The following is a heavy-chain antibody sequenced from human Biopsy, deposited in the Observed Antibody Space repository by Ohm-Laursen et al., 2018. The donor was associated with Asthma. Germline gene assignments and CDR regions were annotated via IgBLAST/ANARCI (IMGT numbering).Heavy chain of an antibody. J-gene: IGHJ4*02. CDR2: ISYDGSNK. CDR3: ASQSSGPDFWSGYYYFDY. Sequence: SLRLSCSASGFTFSSYGMHWVRQAPGKGLEWVAVISYDGSNKYYADSVKGRFTISRDNSKNTLYLQMNSLRAEDTAVYYCASQSSGPDFWSGYYYFDYWGQGTLVTVSA. V-gene: IGHV3-30*03. CDR1: GFTFSSYG. D-gene: IGHD3-3*01.